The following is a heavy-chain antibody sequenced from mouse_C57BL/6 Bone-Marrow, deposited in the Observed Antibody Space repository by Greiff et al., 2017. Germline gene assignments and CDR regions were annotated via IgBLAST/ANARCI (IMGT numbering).Heavy chain of an antibody. Sequence: EVQGVESGGGLVQPGGSMKLSCAASGFTFSDAWMDWVRQSPEKGLEWVAEIRNKANNHATYYAESVKGRFTISRDDSKSSVYLQMNSLRAEDTGIYYCTRLAYDYDDPVWGTGTTVTVSS. V-gene: IGHV6-6*01. D-gene: IGHD2-4*01. J-gene: IGHJ1*03. CDR2: IRNKANNHAT. CDR3: TRLAYDYDDPV. CDR1: GFTFSDAW.